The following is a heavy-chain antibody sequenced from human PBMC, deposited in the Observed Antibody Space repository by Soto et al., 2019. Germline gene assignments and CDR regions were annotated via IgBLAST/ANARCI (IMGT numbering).Heavy chain of an antibody. V-gene: IGHV1-46*03. CDR3: ARAVDYDDAFDI. D-gene: IGHD4-17*01. Sequence: GESLKISCKGSGYTFTRYYMHRVRQAPGQGLEWMGIINPSGGSTSYAQKFQGRVTMTRDTSTSTVYMELSSLRSEDTAVYYCARAVDYDDAFDIWGQGTMVTVSS. CDR2: INPSGGST. J-gene: IGHJ3*02. CDR1: GYTFTRYY.